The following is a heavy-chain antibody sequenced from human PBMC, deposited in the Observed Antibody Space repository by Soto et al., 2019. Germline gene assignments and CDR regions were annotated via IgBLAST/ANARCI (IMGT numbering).Heavy chain of an antibody. Sequence: GASVKVSCKASGGTFSSYTISWVRQAPGQGLEWMGRIIPILGIANYAQKFQGRVTITADKSTSTAYMELSSLRSEDTAVYYCARDGHNWAVAAAMDVWGQGTTVTVSS. D-gene: IGHD6-19*01. CDR2: IIPILGIA. CDR1: GGTFSSYT. V-gene: IGHV1-69*04. J-gene: IGHJ6*02. CDR3: ARDGHNWAVAAAMDV.